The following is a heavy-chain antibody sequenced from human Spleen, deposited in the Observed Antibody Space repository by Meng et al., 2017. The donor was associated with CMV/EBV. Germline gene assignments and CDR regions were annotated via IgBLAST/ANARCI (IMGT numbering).Heavy chain of an antibody. CDR3: ARLFHTSLGTNYYYGMDV. Sequence: ASVKVSCKASGYTFTDSFIHWVRQAPGQGLEWMGWINPKSGGTKYAEKFQGRVTLTRDTSISTAYMELSRLKSDDTAVFFCARLFHTSLGTNYYYGMDVWGQGTTVTVSS. CDR2: INPKSGGT. J-gene: IGHJ6*02. CDR1: GYTFTDSF. D-gene: IGHD3-10*01. V-gene: IGHV1-2*02.